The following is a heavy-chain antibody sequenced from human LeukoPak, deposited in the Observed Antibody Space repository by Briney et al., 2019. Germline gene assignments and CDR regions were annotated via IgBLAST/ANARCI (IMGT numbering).Heavy chain of an antibody. D-gene: IGHD3-16*01. V-gene: IGHV3-30*18. J-gene: IGHJ3*02. Sequence: PGRSLRLSCAASGFTFSSYGMHWVRQAPGKGLEWVAVISYDGSNQYYADSVKGRFTISRGNSKNTLYLQMNSLRAEDTAVYYCAKDKGGGYGNDGFDIWGRGTMVTVSS. CDR2: ISYDGSNQ. CDR3: AKDKGGGYGNDGFDI. CDR1: GFTFSSYG.